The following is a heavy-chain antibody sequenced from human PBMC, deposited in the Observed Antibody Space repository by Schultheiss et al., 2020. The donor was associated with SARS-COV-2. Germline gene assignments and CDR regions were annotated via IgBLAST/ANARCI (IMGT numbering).Heavy chain of an antibody. Sequence: SVKVSCKASGGTFSSYAISWVRQAPGQGLEWMGGIIPIFGTANYAQKFQGRVTITADESTSTAYMELSSLRSEDTAVYYCASSSGSSWFYYYYYGMDVWGQGTTVTVSS. CDR2: IIPIFGTA. J-gene: IGHJ6*02. CDR3: ASSSGSSWFYYYYYGMDV. D-gene: IGHD6-13*01. V-gene: IGHV1-69*13. CDR1: GGTFSSYA.